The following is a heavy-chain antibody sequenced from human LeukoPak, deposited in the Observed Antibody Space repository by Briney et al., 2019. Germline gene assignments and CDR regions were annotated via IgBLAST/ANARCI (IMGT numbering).Heavy chain of an antibody. D-gene: IGHD5-24*01. Sequence: SETLSLTCTVSGVSISSYYWRWIRPPAGKGLEWIGRIYTSGSTNYNPSLKSRVTMSVDTSKNQFSLKLSSVTAADTAVYYRARWLQNQLYFDYWGQGTLVTVSS. CDR3: ARWLQNQLYFDY. CDR1: GVSISSYY. V-gene: IGHV4-4*07. J-gene: IGHJ4*02. CDR2: IYTSGST.